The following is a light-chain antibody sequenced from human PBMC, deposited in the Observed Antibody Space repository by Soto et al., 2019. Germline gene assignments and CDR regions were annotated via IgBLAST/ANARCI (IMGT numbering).Light chain of an antibody. Sequence: QSALTQPPSVSGSPGQSVTISCTGTSSDVGYYNRVSWYQQPPGTAPKLLIYEVSNRPSGVPDRFSGSKSGNTASLTISGLQAEDEADYYCSLSTSSTFYVFGTGTKVTVL. CDR2: EVS. CDR1: SSDVGYYNR. CDR3: SLSTSSTFYV. V-gene: IGLV2-18*01. J-gene: IGLJ1*01.